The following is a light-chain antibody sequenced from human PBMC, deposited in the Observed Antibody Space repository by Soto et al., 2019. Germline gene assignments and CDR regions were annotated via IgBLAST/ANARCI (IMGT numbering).Light chain of an antibody. CDR1: QSVSSY. J-gene: IGKJ1*01. V-gene: IGKV3-11*01. Sequence: EIVLTQSPATPSLSPGERAPPSCRASQSVSSYLGWYQQKPGQAPRLLIYDASNRATGIPARFSGSGSGTEFTLTISSLQSEDFAVXYCQQYNNWPRTFGQGTQLDIK. CDR3: QQYNNWPRT. CDR2: DAS.